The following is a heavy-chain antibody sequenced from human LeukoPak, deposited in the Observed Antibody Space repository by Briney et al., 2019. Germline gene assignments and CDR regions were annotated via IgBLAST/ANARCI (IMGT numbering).Heavy chain of an antibody. Sequence: GASVKVSCKASGYTFTGYYMHWVRQAPGQGLEWMGWMDPNSGNAGYAQKFLGRLTLTRNTSIETAYMELSSLGSEDTAVYFCARGLNLKVATHTSGDLWGQGTLVTVSS. D-gene: IGHD3-22*01. CDR1: GYTFTGYY. CDR2: MDPNSGNA. J-gene: IGHJ5*02. V-gene: IGHV1-8*03. CDR3: ARGLNLKVATHTSGDL.